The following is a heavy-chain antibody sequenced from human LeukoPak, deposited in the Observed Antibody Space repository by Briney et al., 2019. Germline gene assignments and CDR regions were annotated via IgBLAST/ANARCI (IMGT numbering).Heavy chain of an antibody. D-gene: IGHD6-19*01. J-gene: IGHJ4*02. CDR1: GFTFSSYW. CDR3: ARAVSGWWEVDYFDY. CDR2: IKQDGSEK. Sequence: GGSLRLSCAASGFTFSSYWMSWVRQAPGKGLEWVANIKQDGSEKYYVDSVKGRFTISRDNAKNSLYLQMNSLRAKDTAVYYCARAVSGWWEVDYFDYWGQGTLVTVSS. V-gene: IGHV3-7*01.